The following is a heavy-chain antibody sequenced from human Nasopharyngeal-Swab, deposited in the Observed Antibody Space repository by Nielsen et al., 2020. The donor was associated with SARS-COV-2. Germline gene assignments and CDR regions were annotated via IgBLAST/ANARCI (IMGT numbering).Heavy chain of an antibody. CDR3: ARDFRSSGWHYYYYYGMDV. CDR2: ISAYNGNT. Sequence: WVRQAPGQGLEWMGWISAYNGNTNYAQKLQGRVTMTTDTSTSTVYMELRSLRSDDTAVYYCARDFRSSGWHYYYYYGMDVRGQGTTVTVSS. J-gene: IGHJ6*02. V-gene: IGHV1-18*01. D-gene: IGHD6-19*01.